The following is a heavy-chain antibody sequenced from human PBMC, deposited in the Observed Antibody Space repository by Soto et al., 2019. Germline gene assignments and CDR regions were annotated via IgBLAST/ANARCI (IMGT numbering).Heavy chain of an antibody. CDR3: ARLLRYCSGGSCFRGHFDY. CDR1: GGSISSYY. CDR2: IYYSGST. Sequence: SETLSLTCTVSGGSISSYYWSWIRQPPGKGLEWIGYIYYSGSTNYNPSLKSRVTISVDTSKNQFSLKLSSVTAADTAVYYCARLLRYCSGGSCFRGHFDYWGQGTLVTVSS. J-gene: IGHJ4*02. V-gene: IGHV4-59*08. D-gene: IGHD2-15*01.